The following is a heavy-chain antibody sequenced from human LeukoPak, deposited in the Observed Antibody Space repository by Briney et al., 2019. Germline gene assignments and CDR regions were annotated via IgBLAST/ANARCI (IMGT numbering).Heavy chain of an antibody. D-gene: IGHD3-3*01. CDR3: ARSPSNYDFWSSPFDY. CDR1: GGSFSGYY. V-gene: IGHV4-34*01. CDR2: INHSGST. J-gene: IGHJ4*02. Sequence: HSETLSLTCAVYGGSFSGYYWSWIRQPPGKGLEWIGEINHSGSTNYNPSLKSRVTISVDTSKNQFSLKLSSVTAADTAVYYCARSPSNYDFWSSPFDYWGQGALVTVSS.